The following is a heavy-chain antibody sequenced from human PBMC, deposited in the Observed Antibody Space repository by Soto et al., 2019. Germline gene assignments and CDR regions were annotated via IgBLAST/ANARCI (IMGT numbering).Heavy chain of an antibody. J-gene: IGHJ4*02. CDR2: IYYSGST. D-gene: IGHD1-26*01. V-gene: IGHV4-31*01. CDR3: ARVSVGATPCY. CDR1: GGSISSGGYY. Sequence: SETLSLTCTVSGGSISSGGYYWSWIRQHPGKGLEWIGYIYYSGSTYYNPSLKSQVTISVDTSKNQFSLKLSSVTAADTAVYYCARVSVGATPCYWGQGTLVTVSS.